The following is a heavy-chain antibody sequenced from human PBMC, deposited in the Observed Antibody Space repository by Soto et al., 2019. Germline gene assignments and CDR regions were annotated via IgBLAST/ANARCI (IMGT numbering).Heavy chain of an antibody. CDR3: ARAGGLGAVAVDY. CDR1: GGSISSGGYS. D-gene: IGHD6-19*01. J-gene: IGHJ4*02. CDR2: IYHSGST. Sequence: QLQLQESGSGLVQPSQTLSLTCAVSGGSISSGGYSWSWIRQPPGKGLEWIGYIYHSGSTYYNPSLKSRATISVDRSKNQFSLTLSSVTAADTAVYSCARAGGLGAVAVDYWGQGTLVTVSS. V-gene: IGHV4-30-2*01.